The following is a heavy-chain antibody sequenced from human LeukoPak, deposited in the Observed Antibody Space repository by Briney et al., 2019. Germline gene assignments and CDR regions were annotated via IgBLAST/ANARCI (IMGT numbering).Heavy chain of an antibody. CDR1: GGSISSYY. CDR3: ARDLRVRGVNSFDP. Sequence: SETLSLTCTVSGGSISSYYRSWIRQPPGKVLEWIGYIYYSWSTNYNPSLKSRVTISVDTSKNQFSLKLSSVTAADTAVYYCARDLRVRGVNSFDPWGQGTLVTVSS. J-gene: IGHJ5*02. V-gene: IGHV4-59*01. CDR2: IYYSWST. D-gene: IGHD3-10*01.